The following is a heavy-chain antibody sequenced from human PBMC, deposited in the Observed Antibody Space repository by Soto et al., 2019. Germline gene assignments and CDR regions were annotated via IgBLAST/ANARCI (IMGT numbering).Heavy chain of an antibody. CDR1: GGSISSGGYY. CDR3: ARVALGGFGELFKGGPFDY. CDR2: IYYSGST. D-gene: IGHD3-10*01. V-gene: IGHV4-31*03. Sequence: SETLSLTCTVSGGSISSGGYYWSWIRQHPGKGLEWIGYIYYSGSTYYNPSLKSRVTISVDTSKNQFSLKLSSVTAADTAVYYCARVALGGFGELFKGGPFDYWGQGTLVTVSS. J-gene: IGHJ4*02.